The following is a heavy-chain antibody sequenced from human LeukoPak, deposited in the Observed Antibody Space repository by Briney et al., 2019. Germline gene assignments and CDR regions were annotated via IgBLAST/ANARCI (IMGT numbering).Heavy chain of an antibody. D-gene: IGHD3-3*01. CDR3: ASLPLTYYDFWSGYPALDY. J-gene: IGHJ4*02. CDR2: ISSSSSYI. Sequence: AGGSLRLSCAASGFTFSNAWMSWVRQAPGKGLEWVSSISSSSSYIYYADSVKGRFTISRDNAKNSLYLQMNSLRAEDTAVYYCASLPLTYYDFWSGYPALDYWGQGTLVTVSS. CDR1: GFTFSNAW. V-gene: IGHV3-21*01.